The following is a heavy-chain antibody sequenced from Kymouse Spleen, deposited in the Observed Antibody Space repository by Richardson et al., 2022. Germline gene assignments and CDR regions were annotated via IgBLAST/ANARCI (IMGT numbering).Heavy chain of an antibody. CDR1: GGSISSSSYY. V-gene: IGHV4-39*01. D-gene: IGHD3-9*01. CDR2: IYYSGST. CDR3: ARQNYDILTGYSPFDY. Sequence: QLQLQESGPGLVKPSETLSLTCTVSGGSISSSSYYWGWIRQPPGKGLEWIGSIYYSGSTYYNPSLKSRVTISVDTSKNQFSLKLSSVTAADTAVYYCARQNYDILTGYSPFDYWGQGTLVTVSS. J-gene: IGHJ4*02.